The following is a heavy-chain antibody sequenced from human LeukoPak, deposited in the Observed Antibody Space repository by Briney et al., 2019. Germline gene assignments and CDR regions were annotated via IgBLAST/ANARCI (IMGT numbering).Heavy chain of an antibody. J-gene: IGHJ4*02. CDR1: GFTFSSYG. CDR3: AKEGVRYFDWLSVEYYFDY. D-gene: IGHD3-9*01. Sequence: GGSLRLSCAASGFTFSSYGMHWVRQAPGKGLEWVAFIRYDGSNKYYADSVKGRFTISRDNSKNTLYLQMNSLRAEDTAVYYCAKEGVRYFDWLSVEYYFDYWGQGTLVTVSS. V-gene: IGHV3-30*02. CDR2: IRYDGSNK.